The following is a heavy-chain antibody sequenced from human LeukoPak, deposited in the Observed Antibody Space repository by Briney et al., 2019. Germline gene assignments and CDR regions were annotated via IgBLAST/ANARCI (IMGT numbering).Heavy chain of an antibody. CDR3: ARDDYYDSSGYYY. CDR2: TSYSGSGDT. V-gene: IGHV4-59*01. D-gene: IGHD3-22*01. J-gene: IGHJ4*02. CDR1: GGSLRSYY. Sequence: TSETLSLTCTVSGGSLRSYYWSWIRQAPGKRLEWIGYTSYSGSGDTKYNPSLKSRVTISVDTSKNQFSLKLSSVTAADTAVYYCARDDYYDSSGYYYWGQGTLVTVSS.